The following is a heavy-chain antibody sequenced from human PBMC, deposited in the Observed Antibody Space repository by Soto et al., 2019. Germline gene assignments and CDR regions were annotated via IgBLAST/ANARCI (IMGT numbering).Heavy chain of an antibody. J-gene: IGHJ4*02. D-gene: IGHD3-10*01. CDR3: ARGPSYGSGSYLDY. V-gene: IGHV3-30*04. Sequence: QVQLVESGGGVVQPGRSLRLSCAASGFTFSTYAMHWVRQAPGKGLEWVAVISYDGSKKYYADSVKGRFTISRDNSKNTLYLQMNSLRAEETAVYYCARGPSYGSGSYLDYWGQGTLVTVSS. CDR2: ISYDGSKK. CDR1: GFTFSTYA.